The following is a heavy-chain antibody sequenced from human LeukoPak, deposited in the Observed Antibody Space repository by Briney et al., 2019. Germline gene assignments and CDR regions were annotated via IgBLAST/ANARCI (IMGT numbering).Heavy chain of an antibody. Sequence: GGFLRLSCAASGFTFGGSAVQWVRQASGKGLEWVGRIRNKANNYATAYAASVKGRFTISRDDSKNTAYLQMNSLKTEDTAVYYCTRQSGNSSWYDDWFDPWGQGTLVTVSS. CDR2: IRNKANNYAT. V-gene: IGHV3-73*01. CDR1: GFTFGGSA. J-gene: IGHJ5*02. D-gene: IGHD6-13*01. CDR3: TRQSGNSSWYDDWFDP.